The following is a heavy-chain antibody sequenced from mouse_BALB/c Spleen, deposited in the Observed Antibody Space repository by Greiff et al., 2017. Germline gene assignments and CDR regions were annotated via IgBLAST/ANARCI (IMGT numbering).Heavy chain of an antibody. Sequence: VQLKESGTVLARPGASVKMSCKASGYTFTSYWMHWVKQRPGQGLEWIGAIYPGNSDTSYNQKFKGKAKLTAVTSTSTAYMELSSLTNEDSAVYYGTRGGILRFDYAMDDWGQGTSVTVSS. CDR2: IYPGNSDT. CDR3: TRGGILRFDYAMDD. V-gene: IGHV1-5*01. CDR1: GYTFTSYW. D-gene: IGHD2-2*01. J-gene: IGHJ4*01.